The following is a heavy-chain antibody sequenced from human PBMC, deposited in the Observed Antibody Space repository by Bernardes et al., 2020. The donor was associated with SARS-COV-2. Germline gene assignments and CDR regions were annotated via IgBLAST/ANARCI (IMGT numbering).Heavy chain of an antibody. CDR1: GFTFTSSA. Sequence: SMKVSCKASGFTFTSSAVQWVRQARGQRLEWIGWIVVGSGNTNYAQKFQERVTITRDMSTSTAYMELSSLRSEDTAVYYCAAARGSDAFDIWGQGTMVTVSS. V-gene: IGHV1-58*01. CDR2: IVVGSGNT. CDR3: AAARGSDAFDI. J-gene: IGHJ3*02.